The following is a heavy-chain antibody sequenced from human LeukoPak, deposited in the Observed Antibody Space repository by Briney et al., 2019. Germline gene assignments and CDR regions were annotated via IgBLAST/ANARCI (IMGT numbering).Heavy chain of an antibody. CDR1: GFTFSSYW. J-gene: IGHJ6*02. Sequence: GGSLRLSCAASGFTFSSYWMTWVRQAPGKGLEWVANIKLDVSETYYVDSVRGRFTISRDNTKNSLYLQMDSLRAEDTAVYYCAREYGDYPYYYGMDVWGQGTTVTVSS. D-gene: IGHD4-17*01. CDR2: IKLDVSET. CDR3: AREYGDYPYYYGMDV. V-gene: IGHV3-7*03.